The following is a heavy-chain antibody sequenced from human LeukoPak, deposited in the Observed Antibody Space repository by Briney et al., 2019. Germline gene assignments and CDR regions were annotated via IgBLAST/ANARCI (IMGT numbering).Heavy chain of an antibody. Sequence: ASVKVSCKASGYTFTSYGISWVRQAPGQGLEWMGWISAYNGNTNYAQKLQGRVTMTTDTSTSTAYMELRSLRSDDTAVYYCARGGSSSWYTAYYYYYGMDVWGQGTTVTVSS. J-gene: IGHJ6*02. CDR3: ARGGSSSWYTAYYYYYGMDV. D-gene: IGHD6-13*01. V-gene: IGHV1-18*01. CDR1: GYTFTSYG. CDR2: ISAYNGNT.